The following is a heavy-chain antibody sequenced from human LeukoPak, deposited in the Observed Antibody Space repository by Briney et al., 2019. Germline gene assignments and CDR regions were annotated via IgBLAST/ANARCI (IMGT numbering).Heavy chain of an antibody. Sequence: ASVKVSCKASGGTFNNYAISWVRQAPGQGLEWVGWISGYNGDTHYAQKLQGRVTMTTDTSTTTAYMELRSLRSDDTAFYYCARDPSNTSGWKTWFDTWGQGTLVTVSS. CDR1: GGTFNNYA. D-gene: IGHD6-19*01. V-gene: IGHV1-18*01. J-gene: IGHJ5*02. CDR3: ARDPSNTSGWKTWFDT. CDR2: ISGYNGDT.